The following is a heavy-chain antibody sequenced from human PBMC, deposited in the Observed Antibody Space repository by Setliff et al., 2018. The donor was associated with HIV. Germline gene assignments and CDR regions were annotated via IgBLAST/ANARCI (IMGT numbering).Heavy chain of an antibody. CDR1: SGSISSGTYY. V-gene: IGHV4-31*03. CDR3: AREGKTALVTKYFDY. CDR2: IDYSGSA. Sequence: SETLSLTCTVSSGSISSGTYYWSWIRQYPGKGLEWIGYIDYSGSAFYNPSLKGRITISRDTSKNQFSLKMNSVTAADTAVYHCAREGKTALVTKYFDYWGHGKLVTVSS. D-gene: IGHD5-18*01. J-gene: IGHJ4*01.